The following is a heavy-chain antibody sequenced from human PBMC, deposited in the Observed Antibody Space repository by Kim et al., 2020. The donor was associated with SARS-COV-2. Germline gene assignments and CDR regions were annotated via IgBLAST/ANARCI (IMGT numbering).Heavy chain of an antibody. J-gene: IGHJ3*02. D-gene: IGHD3-3*01. CDR3: ARATRSGYFEACDI. CDR2: ISSDGSNK. V-gene: IGHV3-30*04. CDR1: GFTFSSDA. Sequence: GGTLTLTCAASGFTFSSDAMNWFRESPGKGMEWLAVISSDGSNKYYGDFVNGRVTSFRDNSKKMLYLQMKSLRAEDTAVYYCARATRSGYFEACDILGQG.